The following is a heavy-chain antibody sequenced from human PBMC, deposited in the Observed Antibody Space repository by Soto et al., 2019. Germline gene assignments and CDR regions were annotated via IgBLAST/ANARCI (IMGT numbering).Heavy chain of an antibody. D-gene: IGHD3-22*01. J-gene: IGHJ4*02. CDR3: AKDTHYHASSAYYVFDY. CDR2: ISFDGSNI. Sequence: GGSLRLSCAASGFTFSSYGMHWVRQAPGKGLEWAAVISFDGSNINYAGSVKGRFTISRDNSKKTLYLQMNSLRAEDTAVYYCAKDTHYHASSAYYVFDYWGQGA. CDR1: GFTFSSYG. V-gene: IGHV3-30*18.